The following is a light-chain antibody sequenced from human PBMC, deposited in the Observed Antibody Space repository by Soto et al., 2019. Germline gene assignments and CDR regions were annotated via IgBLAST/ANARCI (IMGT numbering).Light chain of an antibody. CDR2: GAS. CDR1: QSVSSN. Sequence: EIVLTQSPATLPVSPGERATLSCRASQSVSSNLAWYQQKPGQAPRFLIYGASTRATGIPARFSGSGSGTEFTLTISSLQSEDFAVYYCQQYNNWPSWTFGQGTKVDIK. CDR3: QQYNNWPSWT. V-gene: IGKV3-15*01. J-gene: IGKJ1*01.